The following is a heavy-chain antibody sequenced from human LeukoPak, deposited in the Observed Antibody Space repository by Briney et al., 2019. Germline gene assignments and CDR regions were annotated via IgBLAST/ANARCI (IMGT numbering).Heavy chain of an antibody. V-gene: IGHV1-18*01. J-gene: IGHJ4*02. CDR2: ISAYNGNT. Sequence: EASVKVSCKASGYTFTSYGISWVRQAPGQGLEWMGWISAYNGNTNYAQKVQDRVTMTTDTSTSTAYMELRSLRSDDTAVYYCALTHYGGNGYFDYWGQGTLVTVSS. CDR1: GYTFTSYG. D-gene: IGHD4-23*01. CDR3: ALTHYGGNGYFDY.